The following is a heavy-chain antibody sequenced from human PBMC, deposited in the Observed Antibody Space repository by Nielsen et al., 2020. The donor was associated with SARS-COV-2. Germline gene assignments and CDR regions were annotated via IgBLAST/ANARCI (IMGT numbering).Heavy chain of an antibody. CDR1: GFPFSDFY. Sequence: GGSLRLSCAASGFPFSDFYMSWIRQAPGKGLEWVTGVSWNGGNTGYADSVKGRFTISRDNAKNSLYLQMNSLRAEDTALYHCARGQFDFDYWGQGTLVTVSS. CDR3: ARGQFDFDY. CDR2: VSWNGGNT. V-gene: IGHV3-20*01. D-gene: IGHD3-3*01. J-gene: IGHJ4*02.